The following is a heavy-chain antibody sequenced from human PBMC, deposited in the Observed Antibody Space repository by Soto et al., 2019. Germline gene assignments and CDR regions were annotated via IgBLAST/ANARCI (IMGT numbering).Heavy chain of an antibody. Sequence: QVQLQQWGAGLLKPSETLSLTCALSGSSFTTYYWTWIRQPPGKGLDWIGEINNRGNTNYNPSLKSRVTISLDTSKTQFSLKLTSVTAADTAVYYCLMVTYSGLDVW. J-gene: IGHJ6*01. CDR3: LMVTYSGLDV. CDR2: INNRGNT. D-gene: IGHD5-18*01. V-gene: IGHV4-34*02. CDR1: GSSFTTYY.